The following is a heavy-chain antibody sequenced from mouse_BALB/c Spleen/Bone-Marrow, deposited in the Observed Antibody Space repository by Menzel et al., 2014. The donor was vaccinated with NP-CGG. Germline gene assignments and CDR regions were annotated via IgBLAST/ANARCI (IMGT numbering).Heavy chain of an antibody. CDR3: ANLGRYAMDY. CDR1: GYTFTDYY. Sequence: LVESRPELVKPGASVKISCKASGYTFTDYYINWVKQKPGQGLEWIGWIYPGSGSTKYNEKFEGKATLTVDTSSSTAYVQLSSLTSEDTAVYFCANLGRYAMDYWGQGTSVTVSS. D-gene: IGHD3-1*01. CDR2: IYPGSGST. J-gene: IGHJ4*01. V-gene: IGHV1-84*02.